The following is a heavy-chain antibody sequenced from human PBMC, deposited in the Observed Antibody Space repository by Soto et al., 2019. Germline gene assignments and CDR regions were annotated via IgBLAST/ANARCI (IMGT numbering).Heavy chain of an antibody. V-gene: IGHV4-39*01. D-gene: IGHD2-8*01. CDR1: GDSLRSSYHY. CDR3: VRVEMYAGEFTPNFDR. J-gene: IGHJ4*02. CDR2: IYYTGNT. Sequence: SETLSLTCTVSGDSLRSSYHYWGWIRQLPGKGLEWIGSIYYTGNTYYNPSLKSRVSISVDMATNEISLRLRAESVADTAVYYCVRVEMYAGEFTPNFDRRGQGALVTVSS.